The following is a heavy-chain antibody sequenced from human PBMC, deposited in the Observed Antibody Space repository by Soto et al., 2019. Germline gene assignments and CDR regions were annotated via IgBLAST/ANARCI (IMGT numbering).Heavy chain of an antibody. CDR2: IIPIFGTA. CDR1: GGTFSSYA. Sequence: ASVKVSCKASGGTFSSYAISWVRQAPGQGLEWMGGIIPIFGTANYAQKFQGRVTITADESTSTAYMELSSLRSEDTAVYYCARDRDTAMVSVDPRNPTSAFDYWGQGTLVTVSS. J-gene: IGHJ4*02. D-gene: IGHD5-18*01. V-gene: IGHV1-69*13. CDR3: ARDRDTAMVSVDPRNPTSAFDY.